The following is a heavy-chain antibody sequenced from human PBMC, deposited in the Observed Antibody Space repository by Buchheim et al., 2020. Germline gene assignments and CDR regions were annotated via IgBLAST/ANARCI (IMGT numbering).Heavy chain of an antibody. Sequence: EVYLVESGGGLVQPGGSLRLSCAASGFTFRNYWMNWVRQAPGKGLEWVANIKEDGTEKYYVDSVKGRFTISRDNAMSSVYLQMSSLRVEDTAVYYCAKHSIPWGQGT. CDR3: AKHSIP. CDR2: IKEDGTEK. CDR1: GFTFRNYW. J-gene: IGHJ5*02. V-gene: IGHV3-7*03. D-gene: IGHD2/OR15-2a*01.